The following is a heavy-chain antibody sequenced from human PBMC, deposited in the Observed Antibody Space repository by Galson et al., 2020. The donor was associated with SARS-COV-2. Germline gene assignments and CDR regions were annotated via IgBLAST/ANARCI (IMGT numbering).Heavy chain of an antibody. J-gene: IGHJ6*02. CDR1: GGSISSYY. CDR3: ARDRTYYDFWSGSAWGYGMYV. D-gene: IGHD3-3*01. CDR2: IYYSGST. Sequence: SETLSLTCTVSGGSISSYYWSWIRQPPGKGLEWIGYIYYSGSTNYNPSLKSRVTISVDTSKNQFSLKLSSVTAADTAVYYCARDRTYYDFWSGSAWGYGMYVWGQGTTVTVSS. V-gene: IGHV4-59*01.